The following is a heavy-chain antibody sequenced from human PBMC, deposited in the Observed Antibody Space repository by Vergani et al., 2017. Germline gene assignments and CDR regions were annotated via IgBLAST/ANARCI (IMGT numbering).Heavy chain of an antibody. CDR1: GFTFGDYA. Sequence: EVQLVESGGGLVQPGRSLRLSCTASGFTFGDYAMSWFRPAPGKGLEWVGFIRSKAYGGTTEYAASVKGRFTISRDDSKSIAYLQMNSLKTEDTAVYYCTRDRAYYGSGSADYWGQGTLVTVSS. V-gene: IGHV3-49*03. CDR3: TRDRAYYGSGSADY. D-gene: IGHD3-10*01. J-gene: IGHJ4*02. CDR2: IRSKAYGGTT.